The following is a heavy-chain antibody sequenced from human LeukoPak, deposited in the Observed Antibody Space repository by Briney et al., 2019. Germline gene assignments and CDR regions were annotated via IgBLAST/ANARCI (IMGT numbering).Heavy chain of an antibody. CDR2: ICGSGGST. CDR3: QRETDAFDI. V-gene: IGHV3-23*01. Sequence: GGSLRLSCAASGFTFSSYWMHWVRQAPGKGLVWVSVICGSGGSTYYADSVKGRFTISRDNSNTTLYLQMNSLRAEDTAVYYCQRETDAFDIWGQGTMVTVS. J-gene: IGHJ3*02. CDR1: GFTFSSYW. D-gene: IGHD1-26*01.